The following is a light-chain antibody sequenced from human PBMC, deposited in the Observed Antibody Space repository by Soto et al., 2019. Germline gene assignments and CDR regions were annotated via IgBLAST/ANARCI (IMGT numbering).Light chain of an antibody. CDR2: DAS. CDR1: QSIGTF. V-gene: IGKV1-5*01. Sequence: IQMAQSPSSLAASVGDRVSIACRASQSIGTFLNWYQQKPGEAPNLLIYDASALPRGVPSRFSGSGSGTKFTLTIASLQPDDFATYYCQQYETFSGTFGPGTKVDI. J-gene: IGKJ1*01. CDR3: QQYETFSGT.